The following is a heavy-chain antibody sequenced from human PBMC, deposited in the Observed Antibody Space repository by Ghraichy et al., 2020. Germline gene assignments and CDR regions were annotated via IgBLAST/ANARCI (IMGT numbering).Heavy chain of an antibody. CDR1: GFMFSNYA. CDR3: ARDWRSCSSTSCYIDY. V-gene: IGHV3-23*01. Sequence: GGSLRLSCVASGFMFSNYAMTWVRKAPGKGLEWVSTISGSGGAIYYADAVKGRFTISRDNSKNTLNLQMDSLRAEDTAVYSCARDWRSCSSTSCYIDYWGHGNLFLVSS. D-gene: IGHD2-2*02. CDR2: ISGSGGAI. J-gene: IGHJ4*01.